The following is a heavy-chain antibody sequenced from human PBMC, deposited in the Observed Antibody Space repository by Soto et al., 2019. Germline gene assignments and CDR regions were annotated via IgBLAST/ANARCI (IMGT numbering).Heavy chain of an antibody. CDR1: GGSVSSGSYY. CDR2: IYYSGST. V-gene: IGHV4-61*01. Sequence: SETLSLTCTVSGGSVSSGSYYWSWIRQPPGKGLECIGYIYYSGSTNYNPSLKSRVTISVDTSKNQFSLKLSSVTAADTAVYYCARDDAYYGMDIWGQGTTVTVSS. J-gene: IGHJ6*02. CDR3: ARDDAYYGMDI.